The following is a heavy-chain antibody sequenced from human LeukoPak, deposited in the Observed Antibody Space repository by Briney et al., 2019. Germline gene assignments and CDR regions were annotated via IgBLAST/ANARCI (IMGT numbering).Heavy chain of an antibody. CDR2: IYYSGST. D-gene: IGHD3-22*01. CDR3: ARVYYYDQSPKFDP. CDR1: GGSISTYY. V-gene: IGHV4-59*08. Sequence: PSETLSLTCTVSGGSISTYYWSWIRQPPGKGLEWIGNIYYSGSTNYNPSLKSRVTISVDTSKNQFSLKLSSVTAADTAVYYCARVYYYDQSPKFDPWGQGTLVTVSS. J-gene: IGHJ5*02.